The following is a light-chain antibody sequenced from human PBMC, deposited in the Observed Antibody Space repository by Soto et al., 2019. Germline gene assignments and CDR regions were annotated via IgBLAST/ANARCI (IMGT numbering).Light chain of an antibody. Sequence: DIVMTQSPDSLAVSLGERATINCKSSQSVLYSSNNKNYLAWYQQRPGQPPKLLIYWASTRESGVPDRFSGRGSGTDFTLSISRLQAEDVAIYYCKQYYSSPVTFGQWTKVEIK. J-gene: IGKJ1*01. CDR3: KQYYSSPVT. CDR1: QSVLYSSNNKNY. CDR2: WAS. V-gene: IGKV4-1*01.